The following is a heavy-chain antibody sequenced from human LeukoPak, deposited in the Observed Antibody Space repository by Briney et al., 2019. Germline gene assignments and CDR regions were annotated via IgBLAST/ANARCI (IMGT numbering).Heavy chain of an antibody. D-gene: IGHD6-19*01. J-gene: IGHJ4*02. V-gene: IGHV3-74*01. CDR2: INSDGSST. CDR3: ARVRGQWLVPAYFDY. CDR1: GFTFSSYW. Sequence: TGGSLRLSCAASGFTFSSYWMHWVRQAPGKGLVWVSRINSDGSSTSYADSVKGRFTISRDNAKNTLYLQMNSLRAEDTAVYYCARVRGQWLVPAYFDYWGQGTLVTVSS.